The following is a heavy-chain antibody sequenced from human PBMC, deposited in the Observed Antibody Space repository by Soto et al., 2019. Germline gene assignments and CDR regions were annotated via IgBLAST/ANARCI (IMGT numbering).Heavy chain of an antibody. CDR3: ARDQGGTYFDY. CDR1: GGSFSGYY. CDR2: INHSGST. V-gene: IGHV4-34*01. J-gene: IGHJ4*02. Sequence: SETLSLTCAVYGGSFSGYYWSWIRQPPGKGLEWIGEINHSGSTNYNPSLKSRVTISVDTSKNQFSLKLSSVTAADTAVYYCARDQGGTYFDYWGQGTLVTVSS.